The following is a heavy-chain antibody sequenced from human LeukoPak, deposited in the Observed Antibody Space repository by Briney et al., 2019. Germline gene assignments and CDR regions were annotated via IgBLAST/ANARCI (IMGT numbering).Heavy chain of an antibody. V-gene: IGHV3-30*02. CDR3: TKSPASWKFDG. CDR2: IRYHGNDK. D-gene: IGHD2-2*01. J-gene: IGHJ4*02. Sequence: GGSLRLSCAASGFTFSTCGMHWVRQAPGQGLEWVAFIRYHGNDKYYADSVKGRFTISRDNPENTLYLQMNDLRTEDTAVYYCTKSPASWKFDGWGQGTLVTVSS. CDR1: GFTFSTCG.